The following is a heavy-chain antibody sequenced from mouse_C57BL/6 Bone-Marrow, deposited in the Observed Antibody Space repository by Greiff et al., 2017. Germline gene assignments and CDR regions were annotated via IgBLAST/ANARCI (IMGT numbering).Heavy chain of an antibody. CDR3: TRSGGYYPYYYAMDY. CDR2: MYPGNSDT. J-gene: IGHJ4*01. D-gene: IGHD2-3*01. CDR1: GYTFTSYW. V-gene: IGHV1-5*01. Sequence: VQLQQSGTVLARPGASVKMSCKTSGYTFTSYWMHWVKQRPGPGLEWIGAMYPGNSDTSYNPKFKGKAKLTAVTSASTAYMELSSLTNEDSAVYYCTRSGGYYPYYYAMDYWGQGTSVTVSS.